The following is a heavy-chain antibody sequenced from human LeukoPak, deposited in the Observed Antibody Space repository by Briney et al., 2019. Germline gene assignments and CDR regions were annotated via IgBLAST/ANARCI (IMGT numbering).Heavy chain of an antibody. V-gene: IGHV3-23*01. Sequence: GGSLRLSCAASGFTFSNYAMSWVRQAPGKGLEWVSAISGRPSYADSVKGRFTISRDNSKNTLYLQMNSLRAEDTAVYYCAKLGPVATIDYWGQGTLVTVSS. J-gene: IGHJ4*02. CDR1: GFTFSNYA. D-gene: IGHD5-12*01. CDR2: ISGRP. CDR3: AKLGPVATIDY.